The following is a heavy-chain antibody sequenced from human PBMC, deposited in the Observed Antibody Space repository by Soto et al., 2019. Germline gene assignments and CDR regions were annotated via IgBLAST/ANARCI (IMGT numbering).Heavy chain of an antibody. V-gene: IGHV1-69*01. CDR3: ARARESLTGYTYNWFDP. CDR2: IIPIFGTA. Sequence: ISWVRQAPGQGLEWMGGIIPIFGTANYAQKFQGRVTITADESTSTAYMELSSLRSEDTAVYYCARARESLTGYTYNWFDPWGQGTLVTVSS. J-gene: IGHJ5*02. D-gene: IGHD3-9*01.